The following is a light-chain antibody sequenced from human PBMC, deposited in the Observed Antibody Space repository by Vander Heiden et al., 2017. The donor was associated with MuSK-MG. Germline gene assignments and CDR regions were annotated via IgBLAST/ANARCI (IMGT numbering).Light chain of an antibody. Sequence: SYVLTQPPSVSEAPGKTARITCGGSNIGSKSVHWYQQKPGHAPVLVIYYDSHRPSGIPDRFSGSNSGNTATLTISRSEVGDEADYYCQVWYSSSDQGVFGGGTKLTVL. V-gene: IGLV3-21*04. CDR1: NIGSKS. CDR2: YDS. J-gene: IGLJ2*01. CDR3: QVWYSSSDQGV.